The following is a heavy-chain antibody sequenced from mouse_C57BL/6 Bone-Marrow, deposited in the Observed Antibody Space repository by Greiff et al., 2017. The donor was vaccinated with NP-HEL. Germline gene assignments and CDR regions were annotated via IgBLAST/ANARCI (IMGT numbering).Heavy chain of an antibody. CDR3: ARERLDSSGSMDYFDY. D-gene: IGHD3-2*02. J-gene: IGHJ2*01. CDR1: GFTFSSYA. Sequence: EVKVVESGGGLVKPGGSLKLSCAASGFTFSSYAMSWVRQTPEKRLEWVATISDGGSYTYYPDNVKGRFTISRDNAKNNLYLQMSHLKSEDTAMYYCARERLDSSGSMDYFDYWGQGTTLTVSS. CDR2: ISDGGSYT. V-gene: IGHV5-4*01.